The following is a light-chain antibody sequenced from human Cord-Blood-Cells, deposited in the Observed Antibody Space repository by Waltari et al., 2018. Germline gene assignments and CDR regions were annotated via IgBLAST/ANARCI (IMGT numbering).Light chain of an antibody. CDR1: QGISSY. CDR2: AAS. V-gene: IGKV1-39*01. CDR3: QQSYDTPQT. J-gene: IGKJ1*01. Sequence: DIQMTQSPSSLSASVGDRVTITCRASQGISSYLNWYQQKPGKAPKLLIYAASSLQSGVPSRFSGSGSGTDFTLTISSLQPEDFATYYCQQSYDTPQTFGQGTKVEIK.